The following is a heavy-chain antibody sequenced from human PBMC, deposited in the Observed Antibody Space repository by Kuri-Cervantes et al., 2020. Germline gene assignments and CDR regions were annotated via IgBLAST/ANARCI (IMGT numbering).Heavy chain of an antibody. Sequence: SETLSLTCAVSGYSISGGYYWGWIRQPPGKGLEWIGSIYHSGSTYYNPSLKSRVTISVDTSKNQFSLKLSSVTAADTAVYYCARGDSSGYSGWGQGTLVTVSS. CDR2: IYHSGST. CDR3: ARGDSSGYSG. V-gene: IGHV4-38-2*01. CDR1: GYSISGGYY. D-gene: IGHD3-22*01. J-gene: IGHJ4*02.